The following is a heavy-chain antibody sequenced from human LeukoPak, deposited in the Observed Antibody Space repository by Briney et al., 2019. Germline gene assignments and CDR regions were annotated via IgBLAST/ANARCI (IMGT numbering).Heavy chain of an antibody. J-gene: IGHJ4*02. V-gene: IGHV3-23*01. CDR3: ARSVLLWFGEFPAFDY. Sequence: GGSLRLSCAASGFTFSSYAMSWVRQAPGKGLEWVSAISGSGGSTYYADSVEGRFTISRDNSKNTLYLQMNSLRAEDTAVYYCARSVLLWFGEFPAFDYWGQGTLVTVSS. CDR2: ISGSGGST. D-gene: IGHD3-10*01. CDR1: GFTFSSYA.